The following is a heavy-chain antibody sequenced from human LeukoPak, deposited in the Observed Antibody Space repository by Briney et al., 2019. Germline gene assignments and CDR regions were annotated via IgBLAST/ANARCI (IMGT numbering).Heavy chain of an antibody. CDR3: GRSIAVAGTSYYFDY. Sequence: SQTLSLTCAVSGGSISSGGYSWSWIRQPPGKGLEWIGYIYHSGSTYYNPSLKSRVTISVDRSKNQFSLKLSSVTAADTAVYYCGRSIAVAGTSYYFDYWGQGTLVTVSS. V-gene: IGHV4-30-2*01. D-gene: IGHD6-19*01. J-gene: IGHJ4*02. CDR1: GGSISSGGYS. CDR2: IYHSGST.